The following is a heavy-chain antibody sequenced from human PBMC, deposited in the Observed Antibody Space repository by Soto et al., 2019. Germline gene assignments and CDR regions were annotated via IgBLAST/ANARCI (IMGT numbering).Heavy chain of an antibody. J-gene: IGHJ5*02. CDR1: GGSVNNDKW. V-gene: IGHV4-4*02. CDR3: AGQWSAGYGAFDP. CDR2: IHSSGFT. D-gene: IGHD3-9*01. Sequence: QVQLQESGPGLVKPSGTLSLTCAVSGGSVNNDKWWSWVRQPPGKGLEWIGEIHSSGFTNYNPSLKSRASIFVDKFNNQFSVKLTSVTAADTAVYFCAGQWSAGYGAFDPWGQGTLVTVSS.